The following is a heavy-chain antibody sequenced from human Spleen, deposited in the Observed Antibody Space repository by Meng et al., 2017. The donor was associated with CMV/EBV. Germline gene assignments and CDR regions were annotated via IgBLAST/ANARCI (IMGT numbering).Heavy chain of an antibody. J-gene: IGHJ3*02. Sequence: ASVKVSCKASGDTFSSYTISWVRQAPGQGLEWMGWINPNNGGTNYAQKFQGRVTMTTKTYIRTAYMELNGLRSDDTAVYYCARIRGDYGGNTGAFDIWGQGTMVTVSS. V-gene: IGHV1-2*02. CDR3: ARIRGDYGGNTGAFDI. CDR1: GDTFSSYT. D-gene: IGHD4-23*01. CDR2: INPNNGGT.